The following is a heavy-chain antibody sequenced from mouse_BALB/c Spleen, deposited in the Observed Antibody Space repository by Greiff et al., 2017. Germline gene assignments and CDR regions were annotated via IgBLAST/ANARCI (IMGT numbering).Heavy chain of an antibody. V-gene: IGHV5-6*01. D-gene: IGHD2-1*01. J-gene: IGHJ2*01. CDR3: ARQDDYGNLDY. Sequence: DVQLVESGGDLVKPGGSLKLSCAASGFTFSSYGMSWVRQTPDKRLEWVATISSGGSYTYYPDSVKGRFTISRDNAKNTLYLQMSSLKSEDTAMYYCARQDDYGNLDYWGQGTTLTVSS. CDR1: GFTFSSYG. CDR2: ISSGGSYT.